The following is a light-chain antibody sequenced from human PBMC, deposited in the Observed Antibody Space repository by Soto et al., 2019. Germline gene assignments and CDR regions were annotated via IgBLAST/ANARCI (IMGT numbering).Light chain of an antibody. CDR2: KAS. CDR3: QHYNSYPEA. Sequence: DIQMTQSPSTLSASVGDGVTITCGASQRISTWLAWYQQKPGKAPKLLIYKASTLKSGVPSRLSGSGSGTELTITISSMKNDDFETYYCQHYNSYPEAFGHGTKVDIK. J-gene: IGKJ1*01. CDR1: QRISTW. V-gene: IGKV1-5*03.